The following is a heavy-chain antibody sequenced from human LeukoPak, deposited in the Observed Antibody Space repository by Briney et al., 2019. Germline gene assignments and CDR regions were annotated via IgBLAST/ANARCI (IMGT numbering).Heavy chain of an antibody. Sequence: SETLSFTGTGSGCTISSVDYYWSWIRQPPGKGLEWIGYIYSSGSTYDNPSHKSRVTVSVDTSKNQFSLKLSSVTAADTAVYYCARVYYYDNSGYGKDYFDYWGQGTLVTVSS. CDR3: ARVYYYDNSGYGKDYFDY. J-gene: IGHJ4*02. CDR2: IYSSGST. D-gene: IGHD3-22*01. V-gene: IGHV4-30-4*01. CDR1: GCTISSVDYY.